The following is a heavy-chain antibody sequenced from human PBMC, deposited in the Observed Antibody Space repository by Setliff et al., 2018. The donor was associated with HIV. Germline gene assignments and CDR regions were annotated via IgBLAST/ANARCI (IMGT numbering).Heavy chain of an antibody. D-gene: IGHD3-10*01. CDR2: IYYSGST. Sequence: PSETLSLTCTVSGDFFSSDYYWGWIRQSPGKGLEWIGSIYYSGSTNYNPSLKSRVTISVVTSKNQFSLKLTSVTAADTAVYYCARSWGSGSYPYWGQGTLVTVSS. CDR1: GDFFSSDYY. CDR3: ARSWGSGSYPY. J-gene: IGHJ4*02. V-gene: IGHV4-38-2*02.